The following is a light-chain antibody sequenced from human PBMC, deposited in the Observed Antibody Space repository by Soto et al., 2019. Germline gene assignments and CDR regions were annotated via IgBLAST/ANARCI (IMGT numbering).Light chain of an antibody. CDR3: QQRSNWPRK. CDR1: QSVSSN. Sequence: EIVMTQSPATLSVSPGERATLSCRASQSVSSNLAWYQQKPGQAPRLLIYGASSRATGIPDRFSGSGSGTDFTLIISSLEPEDLAVYYCQQRSNWPRKFGQGTKV. J-gene: IGKJ1*01. CDR2: GAS. V-gene: IGKV3D-15*01.